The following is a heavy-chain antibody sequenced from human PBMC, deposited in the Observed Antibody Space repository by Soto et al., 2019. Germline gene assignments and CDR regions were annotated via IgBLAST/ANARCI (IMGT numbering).Heavy chain of an antibody. V-gene: IGHV4-59*12. Sequence: SETLSLTCTVSGGSISSYYWSWIRQPPGKGLEWIGYIYYSGSTNYNPSLKSRVTISVDTSKNQFSLKLSSVTAADTAVYYCARDSIQLWTDDWGQGTLVTVSS. D-gene: IGHD5-18*01. CDR2: IYYSGST. J-gene: IGHJ4*02. CDR1: GGSISSYY. CDR3: ARDSIQLWTDD.